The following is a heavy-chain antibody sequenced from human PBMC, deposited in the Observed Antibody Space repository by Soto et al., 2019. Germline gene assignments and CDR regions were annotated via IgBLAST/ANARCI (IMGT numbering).Heavy chain of an antibody. J-gene: IGHJ5*02. Sequence: SETLSLTCSVSGGPVNSGGCCWSWIRQPPGKGLEWRGFISPSGSPAYNPSLKSRVTISVDRSNNQISLELSSVTAADTAVYYCARGVLAWGPGTLVTVS. D-gene: IGHD2-8*01. V-gene: IGHV4-30-2*01. CDR3: ARGVLA. CDR1: GGPVNSGGCC. CDR2: ISPSGSP.